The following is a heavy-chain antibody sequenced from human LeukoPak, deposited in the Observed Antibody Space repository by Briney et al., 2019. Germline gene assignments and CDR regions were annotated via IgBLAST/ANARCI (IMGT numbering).Heavy chain of an antibody. CDR3: ARDYCGGGSCYVLDY. Sequence: PGGSLRLSCAASGFTFSSYAMHWVRQAPGKGLEWVAVISYDGSNKYYADSVKGRFTITRDNSKNTLYLQMNSLRAEDTAVYYCARDYCGGGSCYVLDYWGQGTLVTVSS. CDR2: ISYDGSNK. V-gene: IGHV3-30*04. D-gene: IGHD2-15*01. J-gene: IGHJ4*02. CDR1: GFTFSSYA.